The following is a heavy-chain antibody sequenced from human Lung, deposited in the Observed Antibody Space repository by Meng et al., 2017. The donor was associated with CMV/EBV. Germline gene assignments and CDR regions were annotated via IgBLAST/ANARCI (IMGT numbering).Heavy chain of an antibody. V-gene: IGHV1-2*02. CDR1: EYSFTGHY. D-gene: IGHD4/OR15-4a*01. CDR2: INPNSGGT. Sequence: SVKVSXXASEYSFTGHYIHWVRQDPGQALEWMGWINPNSGGTSSAQKFQGRVTMTRDTSISTAYMELSSLTPDDTAMFYCARGYFRFTSKVVLTPGGDGFDPWGQGXMVTVSS. CDR3: ARGYFRFTSKVVLTPGGDGFDP. J-gene: IGHJ3*01.